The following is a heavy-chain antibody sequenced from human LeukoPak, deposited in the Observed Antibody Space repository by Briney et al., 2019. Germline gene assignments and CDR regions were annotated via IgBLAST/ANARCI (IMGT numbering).Heavy chain of an antibody. V-gene: IGHV3-30*01. D-gene: IGHD2-2*01. J-gene: IGHJ4*02. Sequence: PGRSLRLSCAASGFTFSSSAMHWVRQAPGKGLEWVAVVSDDAINTYYADSVKGRFTTSKDNSKNKLYLQMNSLRAEDTAVYFCARDRTSSGYFDYWGQGTLVTVSS. CDR1: GFTFSSSA. CDR2: VSDDAINT. CDR3: ARDRTSSGYFDY.